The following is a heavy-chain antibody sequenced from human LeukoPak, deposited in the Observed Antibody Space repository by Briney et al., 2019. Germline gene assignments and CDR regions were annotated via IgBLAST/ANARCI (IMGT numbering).Heavy chain of an antibody. CDR1: GYPFISYD. Sequence: ASVSVSFKASGYPFISYDINWVRQATGQGLAWMGWMNPNSGNTGYAQRFQGRVTMTRNTSISTAYMEVSSLRSEDTAMYFCARGRGYSNGWFEADDYWGQGTLVTVS. D-gene: IGHD6-19*01. J-gene: IGHJ4*02. CDR3: ARGRGYSNGWFEADDY. CDR2: MNPNSGNT. V-gene: IGHV1-8*01.